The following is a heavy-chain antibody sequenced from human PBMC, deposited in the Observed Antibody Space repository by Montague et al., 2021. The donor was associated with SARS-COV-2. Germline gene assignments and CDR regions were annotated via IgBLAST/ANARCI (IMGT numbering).Heavy chain of an antibody. J-gene: IGHJ6*02. CDR1: GGSMINNY. Sequence: SETLSLTCSVSGGSMINNYWSWIRQPPGKGLEWMGYIYYTGSTDYNPSLESRATLSIDTSKNEFSLKLTSVTAADTAVYYCAGGGGLLQYSYYYGMDVWGQGTTVIVSS. CDR3: AGGGGLLQYSYYYGMDV. CDR2: IYYTGST. D-gene: IGHD5-12*01. V-gene: IGHV4-59*01.